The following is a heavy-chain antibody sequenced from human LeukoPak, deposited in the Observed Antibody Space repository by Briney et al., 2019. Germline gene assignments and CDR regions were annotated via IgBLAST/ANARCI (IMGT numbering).Heavy chain of an antibody. J-gene: IGHJ4*02. CDR3: AKTNTYTSGWYMND. D-gene: IGHD6-19*01. CDR1: GFTFNNYA. V-gene: IGHV3-23*01. Sequence: GGSLRLSCAASGFTFNNYAMNWVRQAPGKGLEWVSGISGSGDTAYYADSVKGRFTISRDNSKNTLYLQMNSLRAEDTAVYYCAKTNTYTSGWYMNDWGQGTLVTVSS. CDR2: ISGSGDTA.